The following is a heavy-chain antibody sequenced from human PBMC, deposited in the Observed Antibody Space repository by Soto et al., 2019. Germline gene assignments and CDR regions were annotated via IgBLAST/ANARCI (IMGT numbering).Heavy chain of an antibody. CDR2: IYYSGST. CDR3: GGVVIGAYFDY. D-gene: IGHD2-15*01. CDR1: PGSISSYY. Sequence: PSETLSLTCTVSPGSISSYYCSWTRQPPGKGLELIGYIYYSGSTNSNPSLKSRVTISVDTSKNRFSLKLSSVTAADTAVYYCGGVVIGAYFDYWGQGTLVTVSS. V-gene: IGHV4-59*01. J-gene: IGHJ4*02.